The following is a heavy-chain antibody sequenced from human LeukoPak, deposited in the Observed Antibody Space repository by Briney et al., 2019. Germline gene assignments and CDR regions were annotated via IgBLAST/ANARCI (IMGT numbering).Heavy chain of an antibody. CDR2: IIPIFGTA. J-gene: IGHJ5*02. V-gene: IGHV1-69*01. CDR1: GGTFSSYA. Sequence: GSSVKVSCKASGGTFSSYAIGWVRQAHGQGLEWMGGIIPIFGTANYAQKFQGRVMFTADESTSTAYMELSSLRSEDTAVYYCARTEYYDFWSGLSWFDPWGQGTLVTVSS. D-gene: IGHD3-3*01. CDR3: ARTEYYDFWSGLSWFDP.